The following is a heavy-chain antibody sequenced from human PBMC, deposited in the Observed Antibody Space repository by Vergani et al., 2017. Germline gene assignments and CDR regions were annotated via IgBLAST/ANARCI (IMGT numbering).Heavy chain of an antibody. D-gene: IGHD3-3*01. V-gene: IGHV4-4*07. Sequence: QVQLQESGPGLVKPSETLSLTCTVSGGSISSYYWSWIRQPAGKGLEWIGRIYTSGSTNYNPSLKSRVTMSVDTSKNQFSLKLSSVTAADTAVYYCARDAGITIFGVVRGAHWFDPWGQGTLVTVSS. CDR1: GGSISSYY. CDR3: ARDAGITIFGVVRGAHWFDP. J-gene: IGHJ5*02. CDR2: IYTSGST.